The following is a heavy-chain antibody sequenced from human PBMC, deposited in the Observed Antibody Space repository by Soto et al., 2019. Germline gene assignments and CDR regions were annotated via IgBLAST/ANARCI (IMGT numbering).Heavy chain of an antibody. D-gene: IGHD3-9*01. J-gene: IGHJ3*02. Sequence: ASVKVSCKASGYTFTSYYMHRVRQAPGQGLEWMGIINPSGGSTSYAQKFQGRGTMARDTSTSTIYMERSSLKSEDTAGDSCARTGQKGFDGVFDIWGKGTMVPVSS. V-gene: IGHV1-46*01. CDR3: ARTGQKGFDGVFDI. CDR2: INPSGGST. CDR1: GYTFTSYY.